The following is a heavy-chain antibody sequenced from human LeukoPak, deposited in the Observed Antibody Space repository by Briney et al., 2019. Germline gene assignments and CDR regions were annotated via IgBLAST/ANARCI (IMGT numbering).Heavy chain of an antibody. V-gene: IGHV3-33*08. D-gene: IGHD3-22*01. Sequence: QPGGSLRLSCAASGFTFSSYGMHWVRQAPGKGLGWVAVIWSDGNNKYYSDSVKGRFTISRDNSNNTLYLQMNSLRAEDTAVYYCARDGLTDSSGYTVIDNWGQGTLVTVSS. CDR2: IWSDGNNK. J-gene: IGHJ4*02. CDR3: ARDGLTDSSGYTVIDN. CDR1: GFTFSSYG.